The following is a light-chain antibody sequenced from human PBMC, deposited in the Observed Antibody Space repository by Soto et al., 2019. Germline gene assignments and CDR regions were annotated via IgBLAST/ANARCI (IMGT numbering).Light chain of an antibody. CDR2: EVS. Sequence: QSALTQPASVAGSPGQSITISCTGTSSDVGSYNLVSWYHQHPGKAPKLMIYEVSERPSGVSYRFSGSKSGNTASLTISGLQDEDEADYYCCSYAGTSTLVFGGGTKLTVL. CDR1: SSDVGSYNL. J-gene: IGLJ2*01. CDR3: CSYAGTSTLV. V-gene: IGLV2-23*02.